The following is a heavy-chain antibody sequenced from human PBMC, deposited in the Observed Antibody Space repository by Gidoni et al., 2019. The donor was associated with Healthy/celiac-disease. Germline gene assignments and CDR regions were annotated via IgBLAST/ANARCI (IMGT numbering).Heavy chain of an antibody. CDR1: GGTFSSYA. D-gene: IGHD1-26*01. Sequence: QVQLVQSGAEVKMPGSSVTVSCQASGGTFSSYAISWVRQAPGQGLEWRGGIIPIFGTANYEQKFQGRVTITADESTRTAYMELSSLRSEDTAVYYCEEERRGDGFDIWGQGTMVTVSS. J-gene: IGHJ3*02. CDR2: IIPIFGTA. CDR3: EEERRGDGFDI. V-gene: IGHV1-69*01.